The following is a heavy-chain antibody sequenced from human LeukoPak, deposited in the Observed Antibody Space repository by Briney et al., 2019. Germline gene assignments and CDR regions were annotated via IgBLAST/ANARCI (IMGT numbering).Heavy chain of an antibody. CDR3: AKVYSSGWYDHFDY. D-gene: IGHD6-19*01. V-gene: IGHV3-21*04. CDR2: ISSSSSYI. CDR1: GFTFSSYS. Sequence: GGSLRLSCAASGFTFSSYSMNWVRQAPGKGLEWVSSISSSSSYIYYADSVKGRFTISRDNAKNSLYLQMNSLRAEDTAVYYCAKVYSSGWYDHFDYWGQGTLVTVSS. J-gene: IGHJ4*02.